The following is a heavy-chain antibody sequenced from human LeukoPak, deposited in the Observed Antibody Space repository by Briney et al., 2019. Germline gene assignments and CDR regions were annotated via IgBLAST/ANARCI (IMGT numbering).Heavy chain of an antibody. D-gene: IGHD2-15*01. CDR1: GFTFSSYA. J-gene: IGHJ4*02. V-gene: IGHV3-30*04. CDR3: ARAPGVVVVAATSVDY. Sequence: PGGSLRLSCAASGFTFSSYAMHWVRQAPGKGLEWVAVISYDGSNKYYADSVKGRFTISRGNSKNTLYLQMNSLRAEDTAVYYCARAPGVVVVAATSVDYWGQGTLVTVSS. CDR2: ISYDGSNK.